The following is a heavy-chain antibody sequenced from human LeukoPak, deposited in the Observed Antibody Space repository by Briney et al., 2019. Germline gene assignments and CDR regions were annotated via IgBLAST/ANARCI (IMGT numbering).Heavy chain of an antibody. Sequence: GASVKVSCKASGGTLSSYAISWVRQAPGQGLEWMGGIIPIFGTANYAQKFQGRVTITADESTSTAYMELSSLRSEDTAVYYCARDLRSSRGVLSLYYYYYGMDVWGQGTTVTVSS. D-gene: IGHD6-13*01. CDR1: GGTLSSYA. J-gene: IGHJ6*02. CDR2: IIPIFGTA. CDR3: ARDLRSSRGVLSLYYYYYGMDV. V-gene: IGHV1-69*13.